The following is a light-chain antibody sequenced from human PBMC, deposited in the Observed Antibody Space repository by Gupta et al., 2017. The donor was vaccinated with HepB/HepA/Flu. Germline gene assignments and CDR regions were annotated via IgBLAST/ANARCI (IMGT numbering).Light chain of an antibody. Sequence: SVLTQPPSASGTPGQRVVISCSGSTSTIGNNAIDWYHQLPATTPKLLIFGNTQRRSGGPDQFSTSKSGTTASLAINGLQSEDEADYFCGAWGDSLLNCYVFGTGTKVTVL. CDR2: GNT. CDR1: TSTIGNNA. V-gene: IGLV1-44*01. CDR3: GAWGDSLLNCYV. J-gene: IGLJ1*01.